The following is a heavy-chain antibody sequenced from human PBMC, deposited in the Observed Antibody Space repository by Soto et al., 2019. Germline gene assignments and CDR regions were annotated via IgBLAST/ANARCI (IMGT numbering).Heavy chain of an antibody. CDR2: IIPILGIA. Sequence: SVKVSCKASGGTFSSYTISWVRQAPGQGLEWMGRIIPILGIANYAQKFQGRVTITADKSTSTAYMELSSLRSEDTAVYYCARATYCGGDCYMYYFDYWRQGTLVTVSS. D-gene: IGHD2-21*01. V-gene: IGHV1-69*02. CDR3: ARATYCGGDCYMYYFDY. J-gene: IGHJ4*02. CDR1: GGTFSSYT.